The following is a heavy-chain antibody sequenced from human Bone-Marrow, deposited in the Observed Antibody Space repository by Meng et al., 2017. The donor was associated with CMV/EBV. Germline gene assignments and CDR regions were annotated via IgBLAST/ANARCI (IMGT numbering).Heavy chain of an antibody. V-gene: IGHV1-46*01. CDR1: GYTLTELS. J-gene: IGHJ4*02. Sequence: ASVKVSCKVSGYTLTELSMHWVRQAPGKGLEWMGIINPSGGSTSYAQKFQGRVTMTRDTSTSTVYMELSSLRSEDTAVYYCARDDPLDHRSDYWGQGTLVTVSS. CDR2: INPSGGST. CDR3: ARDDPLDHRSDY.